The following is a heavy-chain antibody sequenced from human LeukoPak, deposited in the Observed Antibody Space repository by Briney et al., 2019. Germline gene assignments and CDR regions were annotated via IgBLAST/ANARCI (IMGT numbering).Heavy chain of an antibody. D-gene: IGHD6-6*01. CDR2: IRHDEANS. J-gene: IGHJ4*02. V-gene: IGHV3-30*02. CDR3: AKEYTPSSPLGELDS. CDR1: GFNLNSYA. Sequence: GGSLRLSCAVCGFNLNSYAMHWVRQAPGKGLEWVAVIRHDEANSFYADSVQGRFTISRDTSKKLLYLQMNSLRVEDTAVYYCAKEYTPSSPLGELDSWGQGTLVTVSS.